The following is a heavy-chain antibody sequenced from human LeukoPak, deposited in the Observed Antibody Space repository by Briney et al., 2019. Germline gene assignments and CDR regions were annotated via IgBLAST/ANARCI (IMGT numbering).Heavy chain of an antibody. CDR1: GFTFSSYS. J-gene: IGHJ4*02. CDR3: ARDLYGSGSYYRWDY. Sequence: PGGSLRLSCAASGFTFSSYSMNWVRQAPGKGLEWVSYISSSSSTIYYADSVKGRFTISRDNAKNSLYLQMNSLRAEDTAVYYCARDLYGSGSYYRWDYWGQGTLVTVSS. CDR2: ISSSSSTI. V-gene: IGHV3-48*01. D-gene: IGHD3-10*01.